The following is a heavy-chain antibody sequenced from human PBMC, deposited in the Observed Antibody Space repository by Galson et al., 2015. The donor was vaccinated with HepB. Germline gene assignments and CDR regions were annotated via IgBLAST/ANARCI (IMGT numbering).Heavy chain of an antibody. CDR2: IYYSGST. CDR1: GGSISSGDYY. CDR3: ARVGRGTMIADAFDI. V-gene: IGHV4-30-4*01. J-gene: IGHJ3*02. Sequence: TLSLTCTVSGGSISSGDYYWSWIRQPPGKGLEWIGYIYYSGSTYYNPSLKSRVTISVDTSKNQFSLKLSSVTAADTAVYYCARVGRGTMIADAFDIWGQGTMVTVSS. D-gene: IGHD3-22*01.